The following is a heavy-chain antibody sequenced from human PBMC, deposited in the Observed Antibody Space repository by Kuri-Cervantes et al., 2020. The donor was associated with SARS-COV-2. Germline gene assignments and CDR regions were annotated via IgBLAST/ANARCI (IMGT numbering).Heavy chain of an antibody. CDR2: INAGNGNT. Sequence: ASVKVSCKASGYTFTSYGISWVRQAPGQGLEWMGWINAGNGNTQYSQKFQGRVTITRDTSASTAYMELSSLRSEDTAVYYCARGGYYDSSGYYSLGDYYYYGMDVWGQGTTVTVSS. V-gene: IGHV1-3*01. J-gene: IGHJ6*02. CDR1: GYTFTSYG. D-gene: IGHD3-22*01. CDR3: ARGGYYDSSGYYSLGDYYYYGMDV.